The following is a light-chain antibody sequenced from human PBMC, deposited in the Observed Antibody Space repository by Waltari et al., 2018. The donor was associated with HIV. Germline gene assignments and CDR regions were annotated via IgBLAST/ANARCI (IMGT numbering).Light chain of an antibody. CDR2: YTY. CDR3: QQRSDWPLT. Sequence: ELVLTQSPLTLSLSPGASAALSCSASQGVGSFLAWYQQKPGQAPRLLIYYTYQRASGTPDRFSGSGSGTDFTLTISSLEPEDFAIYYCQQRSDWPLTFGGGTKVEIK. CDR1: QGVGSF. V-gene: IGKV3-11*01. J-gene: IGKJ4*01.